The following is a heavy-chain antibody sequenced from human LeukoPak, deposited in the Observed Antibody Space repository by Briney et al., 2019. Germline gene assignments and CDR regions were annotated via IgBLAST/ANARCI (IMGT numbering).Heavy chain of an antibody. D-gene: IGHD6-19*01. V-gene: IGHV3-30*02. Sequence: WGSLRLSCAASGCTFSDYGIHWVRQAPGKGVEGVAFIHYDGSNRVYADSVKGRIIISMDISKNTVYLQMNSLKPEDTAIYYCAKDNRGWAFDYWGQGTLVTVSS. J-gene: IGHJ4*02. CDR2: IHYDGSNR. CDR1: GCTFSDYG. CDR3: AKDNRGWAFDY.